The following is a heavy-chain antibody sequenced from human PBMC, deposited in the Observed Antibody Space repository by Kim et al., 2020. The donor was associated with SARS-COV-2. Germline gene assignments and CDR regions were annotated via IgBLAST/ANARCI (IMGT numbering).Heavy chain of an antibody. CDR3: ARVVRSSGSYYNALYYYYGMDV. V-gene: IGHV3-30-3*01. CDR1: GFTFSSYA. J-gene: IGHJ6*02. Sequence: GGSLRLLCAASGFTFSSYAMHWVRQAPGKGLEWVAVISYDGSNKYYADSVKGRFTFSRDNSKNTLYLQMKSLRAEDTAVYYCARVVRSSGSYYNALYYYYGMDVWGQGTTVTVSS. D-gene: IGHD3-10*01. CDR2: ISYDGSNK.